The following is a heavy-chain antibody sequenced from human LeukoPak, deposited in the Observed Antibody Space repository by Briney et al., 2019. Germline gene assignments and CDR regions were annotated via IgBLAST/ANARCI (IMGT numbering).Heavy chain of an antibody. J-gene: IGHJ4*02. CDR1: GFAVGSNY. D-gene: IGHD1-26*01. CDR3: ASSGSYRFDY. Sequence: GGSLRLSCVASGFAVGSNYMSWVRQASGKGLEWVSLIYSGGAIRYADSVKGRFTISRDNAKNSLYLQMNSLRDEDTAVYYCASSGSYRFDYWGQGTLVTVSS. V-gene: IGHV3-53*01. CDR2: IYSGGAI.